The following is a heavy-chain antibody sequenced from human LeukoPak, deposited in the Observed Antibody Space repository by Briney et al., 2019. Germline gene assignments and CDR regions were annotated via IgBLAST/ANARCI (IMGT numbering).Heavy chain of an antibody. CDR2: IKQDGSEK. CDR3: AGGWHYSGSSGSGDY. V-gene: IGHV3-7*01. D-gene: IGHD3-22*01. J-gene: IGHJ4*02. CDR1: GFTFSTYW. Sequence: GGSLRLSCAASGFTFSTYWMSWVRQAPGKGLEWVANIKQDGSEKHFVDSVKGRFTISRDNAKNSLFLEMNSLRAEDTAVYYCAGGWHYSGSSGSGDYWGQGTLVTVSS.